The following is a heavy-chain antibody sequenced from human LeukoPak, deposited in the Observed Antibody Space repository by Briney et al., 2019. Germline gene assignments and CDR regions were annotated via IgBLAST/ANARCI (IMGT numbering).Heavy chain of an antibody. J-gene: IGHJ4*02. CDR1: GGSISSYY. Sequence: SSETLPLTCTVSGGSISSYYWSWIRQPPGKGLEWIGYIDYSGSTAYNPSLNGRVAVSLDTSKNQFSLKLRSVTAADTAVYYCARLNGGNWGPGILVTVSS. CDR3: ARLNGGN. V-gene: IGHV4-59*08. D-gene: IGHD4-23*01. CDR2: IDYSGST.